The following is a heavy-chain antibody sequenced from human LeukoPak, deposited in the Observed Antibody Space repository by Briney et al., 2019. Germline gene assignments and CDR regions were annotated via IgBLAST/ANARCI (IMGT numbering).Heavy chain of an antibody. D-gene: IGHD1-26*01. CDR3: ARRCGSYVLAFDY. CDR1: GYTFTGYY. CDR2: INPNSGGT. J-gene: IGHJ4*02. Sequence: GASVKVSCKASGYTFTGYYMHWVRQAPGQGLEWMGWINPNSGGTNYAQKFQGRVTMTRYTSISTAYMELSRLRSDDTAVYYCARRCGSYVLAFDYWGQGTLVTVSS. V-gene: IGHV1-2*02.